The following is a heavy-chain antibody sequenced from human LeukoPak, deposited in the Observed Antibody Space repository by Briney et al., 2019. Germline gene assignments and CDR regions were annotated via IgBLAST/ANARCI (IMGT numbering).Heavy chain of an antibody. V-gene: IGHV3-48*01. D-gene: IGHD3-22*01. Sequence: PGGSLTLSCPATGFTFSSYSMNWLRQAPGKGLEGVSYISCSSSTKYYADSVKGRFTISRDNAKNSLYLQMNSLRAEDTAVYYCARDGSITMIVVVPKFDYWGQGTLVTVSS. CDR1: GFTFSSYS. CDR2: ISCSSSTK. J-gene: IGHJ4*02. CDR3: ARDGSITMIVVVPKFDY.